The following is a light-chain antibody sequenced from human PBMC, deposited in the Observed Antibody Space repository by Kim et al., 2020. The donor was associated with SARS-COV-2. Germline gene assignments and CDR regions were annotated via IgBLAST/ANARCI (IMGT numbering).Light chain of an antibody. J-gene: IGKJ1*01. CDR1: QSINIW. CDR3: QEYKSDSWT. CDR2: DAS. V-gene: IGKV1-5*01. Sequence: GDRVTITCRASQSINIWLAWYQQKPEKVPNLLIYDASNLETGVPSRFSGSGSGTQFTLTISSLQPDDFATYYCQEYKSDSWTFGQGTKVDIK.